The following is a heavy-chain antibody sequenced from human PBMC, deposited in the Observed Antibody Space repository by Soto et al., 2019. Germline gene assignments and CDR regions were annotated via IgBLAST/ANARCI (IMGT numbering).Heavy chain of an antibody. V-gene: IGHV1-46*01. Sequence: ASVKVSCKASGYTFTRYYMHWVRQAPGQGLEWMGIINPSGGSTDYAQKFLGRVTMTRDTSTSTVYMEVSSLRSEDTAVYYCARRFDGLSYGMDVWGQGTTVTVSS. J-gene: IGHJ6*02. CDR3: ARRFDGLSYGMDV. D-gene: IGHD3-9*01. CDR1: GYTFTRYY. CDR2: INPSGGST.